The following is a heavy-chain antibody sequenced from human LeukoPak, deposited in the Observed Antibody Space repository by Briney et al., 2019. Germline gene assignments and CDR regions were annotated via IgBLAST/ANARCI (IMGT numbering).Heavy chain of an antibody. V-gene: IGHV4-4*02. D-gene: IGHD2-15*01. CDR1: GGSISSSNW. CDR2: IYHSGST. Sequence: SETLSLTCAVSGGSISSSNWWSWVRQPPGKGLEWIGEIYHSGSTNYNPSLKSRVTISVDKSKNQFSLKLSSVTAADTAVYYCASRVVVVVAALDYWGQGTLVTVSS. CDR3: ASRVVVVVAALDY. J-gene: IGHJ4*02.